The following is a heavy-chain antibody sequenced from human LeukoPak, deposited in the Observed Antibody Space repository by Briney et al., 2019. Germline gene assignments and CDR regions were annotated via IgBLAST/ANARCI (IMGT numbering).Heavy chain of an antibody. Sequence: SVKVSCKASGGTFSSYTISLVRQAPGQGLEWMGRIIPSLGIANYAQKFQGRVTITADKSTSTAYMELSSLRSEDTDVYYCASNYDILTGYYPDYYYYYMDVWGKGTTVTVSS. V-gene: IGHV1-69*02. J-gene: IGHJ6*03. D-gene: IGHD3-9*01. CDR2: IIPSLGIA. CDR1: GGTFSSYT. CDR3: ASNYDILTGYYPDYYYYYMDV.